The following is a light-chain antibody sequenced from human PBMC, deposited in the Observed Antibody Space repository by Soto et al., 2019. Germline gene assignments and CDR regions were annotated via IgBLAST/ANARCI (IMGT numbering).Light chain of an antibody. CDR3: ISYAGSNIFV. V-gene: IGLV2-8*01. CDR1: SSDVGAYNH. J-gene: IGLJ7*01. CDR2: EVS. Sequence: QSALTQPPSASGSPGQSVTISCTGTSSDVGAYNHVSWYQQNPGKVPKLMIYEVSQRPSGVPDRFSGSKSGNTASLTVSGLQAEDEADYYCISYAGSNIFVFGTGTQLTVL.